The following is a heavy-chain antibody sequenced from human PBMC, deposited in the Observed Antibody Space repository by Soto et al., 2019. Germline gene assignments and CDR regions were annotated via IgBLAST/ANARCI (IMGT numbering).Heavy chain of an antibody. V-gene: IGHV3-23*01. CDR3: AKDAGYCSGGNCYSYHDAFDI. D-gene: IGHD2-15*01. Sequence: PGGSLRLSCAASGFTFSSYAMTWVRQAPGKGLEWFSAISGSGGGTYYADSVKGRFTISRDNSKNTLYLQLNSLRAEDTAVYYCAKDAGYCSGGNCYSYHDAFDIWGQGTLVTVSS. J-gene: IGHJ3*02. CDR1: GFTFSSYA. CDR2: ISGSGGGT.